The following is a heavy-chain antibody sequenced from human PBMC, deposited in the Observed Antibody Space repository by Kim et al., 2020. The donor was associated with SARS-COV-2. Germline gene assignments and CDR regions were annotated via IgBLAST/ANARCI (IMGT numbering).Heavy chain of an antibody. D-gene: IGHD3-3*01. J-gene: IGHJ4*02. CDR3: LKGEWGWIWDY. Sequence: GGSLRISCTTSGFTFTGHAMGWVRQAQGKGLEWVSSIDGSDGTTYYVDSVKGRFSSSRDEYKNTLYLQMSALRADDTAAYNCLKGEWGWIWDYWGQGTLVTVSA. CDR2: IDGSDGTT. V-gene: IGHV3-23*01. CDR1: GFTFTGHA.